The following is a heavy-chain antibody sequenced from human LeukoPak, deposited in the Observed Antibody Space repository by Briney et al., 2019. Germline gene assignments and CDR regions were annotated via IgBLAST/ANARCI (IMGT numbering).Heavy chain of an antibody. J-gene: IGHJ4*02. V-gene: IGHV4-34*01. Sequence: PSETLSLTCAVYGGSFSGYYWSWIRQPPGKGLGWIGEINHSGSTNYNPSLKSRVTISVDTSKNQFSLKLSSVTAADTAVYYCASKGDHSSSWYFDYWGQGTLVTVSS. D-gene: IGHD6-13*01. CDR2: INHSGST. CDR3: ASKGDHSSSWYFDY. CDR1: GGSFSGYY.